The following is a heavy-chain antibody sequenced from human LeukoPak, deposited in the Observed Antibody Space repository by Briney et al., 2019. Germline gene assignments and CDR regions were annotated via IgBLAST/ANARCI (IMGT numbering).Heavy chain of an antibody. Sequence: PGGSLRLSCAASGFTFSSYAMSWVRQAPGKGLEWVSAISGSGGSTYYADSVKGRFTISRDNSKNTLYLQMNSLRAEDTAVYYCARIAYCGGDCYSVWDYWGQGTLVTVSS. CDR3: ARIAYCGGDCYSVWDY. D-gene: IGHD2-21*01. J-gene: IGHJ4*02. CDR1: GFTFSSYA. CDR2: ISGSGGST. V-gene: IGHV3-23*01.